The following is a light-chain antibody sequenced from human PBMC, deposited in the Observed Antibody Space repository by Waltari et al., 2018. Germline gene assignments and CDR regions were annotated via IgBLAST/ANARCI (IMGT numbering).Light chain of an antibody. V-gene: IGKV3-11*01. Sequence: EIALTQFPATLSLSPGERATLSCRASQSVDSYLLWYQQRRGQTPRLVMYAASRRATGSPARLSGSGSGTVFTLTISSLEPDDFAVYYCHQRSNWPITFGQGTRLEI. CDR3: HQRSNWPIT. J-gene: IGKJ5*01. CDR2: AAS. CDR1: QSVDSY.